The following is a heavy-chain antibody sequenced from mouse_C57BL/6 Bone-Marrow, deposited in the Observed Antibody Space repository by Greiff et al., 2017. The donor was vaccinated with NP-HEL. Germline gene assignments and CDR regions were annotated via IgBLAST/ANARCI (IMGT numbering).Heavy chain of an antibody. J-gene: IGHJ3*01. V-gene: IGHV1-42*01. D-gene: IGHD1-1*01. CDR1: GYSFTGYY. Sequence: EVQLQQSGPELVKPGASVKISCKASGYSFTGYYMNWVKQSPEKSLEWIGEINPSTGGTTYNQKFKAKATLTVDKSSSTAYMQLKSLTSEDSAVYYCARGDYGDSPTAYWGQGTLVTVSA. CDR2: INPSTGGT. CDR3: ARGDYGDSPTAY.